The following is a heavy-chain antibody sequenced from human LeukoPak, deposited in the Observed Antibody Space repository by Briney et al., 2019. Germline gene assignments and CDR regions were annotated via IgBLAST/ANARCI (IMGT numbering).Heavy chain of an antibody. D-gene: IGHD6-19*01. CDR2: ISYDGSNK. V-gene: IGHV3-30*18. CDR3: AKEKIAVAGTYQFDY. CDR1: GFTFRSYG. Sequence: PGRSLRLSCAASGFTFRSYGMHWVRQAPGKGREWGAVISYDGSNKYYADSVKGRFTISRVNSKKTLYLQMNSLRAEDTAVYYCAKEKIAVAGTYQFDYWGQGTLVTVSS. J-gene: IGHJ4*02.